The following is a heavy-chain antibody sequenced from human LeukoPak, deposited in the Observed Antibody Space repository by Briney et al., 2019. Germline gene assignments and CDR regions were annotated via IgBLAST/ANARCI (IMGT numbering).Heavy chain of an antibody. Sequence: SETLSLTCAVYGGSFSGYYWSWIRQPPGKGLEWIGEINHSGSTNYNPSLKSRVTISVDTSKNQFSLKLSSVTAADTAVYYCARHTPRKISAIFGVPILWGQGTTVTVSS. D-gene: IGHD3-3*01. J-gene: IGHJ6*02. V-gene: IGHV4-34*01. CDR2: INHSGST. CDR3: ARHTPRKISAIFGVPIL. CDR1: GGSFSGYY.